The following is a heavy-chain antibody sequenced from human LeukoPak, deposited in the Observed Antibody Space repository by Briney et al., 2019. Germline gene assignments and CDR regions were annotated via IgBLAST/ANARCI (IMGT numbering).Heavy chain of an antibody. Sequence: SGGSLRLSCAASGITFSNAWMSWVRQAPGKGLEWVGRIKSNIDGGTTDYAAPVKGRFSISRDESKNTLYLQMNSLKTEDTAMYYCTTEGYTYGSFFDYWGQGTLVTVSS. D-gene: IGHD5-18*01. V-gene: IGHV3-15*01. CDR1: GITFSNAW. CDR2: IKSNIDGGTT. CDR3: TTEGYTYGSFFDY. J-gene: IGHJ4*02.